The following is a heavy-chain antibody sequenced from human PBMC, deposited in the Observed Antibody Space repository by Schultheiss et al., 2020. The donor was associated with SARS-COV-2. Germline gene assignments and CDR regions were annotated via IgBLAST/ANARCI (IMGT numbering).Heavy chain of an antibody. Sequence: ASVKVSCKASGYTFASYGISWVRQAPGQGLEWMGWISAYNGNTNYAQKLQGRVTMTEDTSTDTAYMELSSLRSEDTAVYYCARWGRLSSLNDAFDIWGQGTMVTVSS. CDR3: ARWGRLSSLNDAFDI. J-gene: IGHJ3*02. D-gene: IGHD1-26*01. CDR1: GYTFASYG. V-gene: IGHV1-18*01. CDR2: ISAYNGNT.